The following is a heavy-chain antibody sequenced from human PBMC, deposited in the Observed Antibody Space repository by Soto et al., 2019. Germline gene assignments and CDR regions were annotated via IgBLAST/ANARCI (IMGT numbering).Heavy chain of an antibody. V-gene: IGHV3-23*01. Sequence: EVQLLESGGGLVQPGGSLRLSCAASGFTFSSYAMSWVRQAPGKGLEWVSAISGSGGSTYYADSVKGRFTISRDNSKNTLYLQRNRLRAEDTAVYYCAKGSRPLQHVLLPPPATFDYWGQGTLVTVSS. CDR2: ISGSGGST. CDR3: AKGSRPLQHVLLPPPATFDY. CDR1: GFTFSSYA. D-gene: IGHD2-15*01. J-gene: IGHJ4*02.